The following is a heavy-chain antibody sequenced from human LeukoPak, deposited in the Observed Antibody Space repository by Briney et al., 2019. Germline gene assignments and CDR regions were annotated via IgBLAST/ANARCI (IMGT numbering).Heavy chain of an antibody. Sequence: ASVKVSCKASGYTFTSYYMHWVRQAPGQGLEWMGIINPSGGSTSYAQKFQGRVTMTRDTSTSTAYMELSSLRSEDTAVYYCATGSPVTTYYYYYYGMDVWGQGTTVTVSS. CDR2: INPSGGST. V-gene: IGHV1-46*01. CDR1: GYTFTSYY. J-gene: IGHJ6*02. D-gene: IGHD4-17*01. CDR3: ATGSPVTTYYYYYYGMDV.